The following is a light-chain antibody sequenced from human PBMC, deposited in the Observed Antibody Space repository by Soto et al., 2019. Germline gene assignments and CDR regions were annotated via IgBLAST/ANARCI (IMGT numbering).Light chain of an antibody. CDR3: SSYTSSSTLDVV. J-gene: IGLJ2*01. Sequence: QSALTQPASVSGSPGQSITISCTGTSSDVGGYNYVSWYQQHPGKAPKLMIYDVSNRPSGVSNRFSGSKSGNTASLTISGLQGEDEDDYYCSSYTSSSTLDVVFGGGTKLTVL. CDR1: SSDVGGYNY. CDR2: DVS. V-gene: IGLV2-14*01.